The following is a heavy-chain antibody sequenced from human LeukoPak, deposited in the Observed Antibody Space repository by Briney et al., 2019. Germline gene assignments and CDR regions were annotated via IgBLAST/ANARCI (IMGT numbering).Heavy chain of an antibody. Sequence: ASVKVSCKASGGTFSSYAISWVRQAPGQGLEWVGRIIPILGIANYAQKFQGRVTITADKSTSTAYMELSSLRSEDTAVYYCARAVGEVVVAATNWFDPWGQGTLVTVSS. D-gene: IGHD2-15*01. J-gene: IGHJ5*02. V-gene: IGHV1-69*04. CDR2: IIPILGIA. CDR1: GGTFSSYA. CDR3: ARAVGEVVVAATNWFDP.